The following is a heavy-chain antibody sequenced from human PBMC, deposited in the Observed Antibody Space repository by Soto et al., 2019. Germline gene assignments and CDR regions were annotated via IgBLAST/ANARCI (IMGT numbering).Heavy chain of an antibody. Sequence: QVQLVESGGGVVQPGRSLRLSCAATGFTFSSYGMHWVRQAPGKGMEWVAVIWYDGSNKYYADSVKGRFTISRDNSKTTLYFQMNSLRAEDTAVYYCASDFRVRGVITYYFDYWGQGTLVTVSS. CDR3: ASDFRVRGVITYYFDY. D-gene: IGHD3-10*01. CDR1: GFTFSSYG. J-gene: IGHJ4*02. CDR2: IWYDGSNK. V-gene: IGHV3-33*01.